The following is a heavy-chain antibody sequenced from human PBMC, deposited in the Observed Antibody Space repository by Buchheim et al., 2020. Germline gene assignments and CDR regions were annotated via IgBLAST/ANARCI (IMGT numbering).Heavy chain of an antibody. V-gene: IGHV4-34*01. J-gene: IGHJ6*02. CDR3: ARGSITIFGVVITDSYYYYGMDV. CDR1: GGSFSGYY. D-gene: IGHD3-3*01. Sequence: QVQLQQWGAGLLKPSETLSLTCAVYGGSFSGYYWSWIRQPPGKGLEWIGEINHSGSTNYNPSLKSRVTISVDPSKNQFSLKLSSVTAADTAVYYCARGSITIFGVVITDSYYYYGMDVWGQGTT. CDR2: INHSGST.